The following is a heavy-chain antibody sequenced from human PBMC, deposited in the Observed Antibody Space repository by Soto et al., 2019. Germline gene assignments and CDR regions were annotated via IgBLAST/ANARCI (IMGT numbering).Heavy chain of an antibody. CDR3: AKERGYSYGYDY. CDR2: ISAYNGNT. CDR1: GYTFTSYG. D-gene: IGHD5-18*01. J-gene: IGHJ4*02. V-gene: IGHV1-18*01. Sequence: QVQLVQSGAEVKKPGASVKVSCKASGYTFTSYGISWVRQAPGQGLEWMGCISAYNGNTNDAQKRQGRVTMTTDTTTSPAYTELRSLRSDDTAVYYCAKERGYSYGYDYWGQGTLVTVSS.